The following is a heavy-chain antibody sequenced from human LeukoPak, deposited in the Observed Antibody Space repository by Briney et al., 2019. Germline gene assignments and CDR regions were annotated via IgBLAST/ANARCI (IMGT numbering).Heavy chain of an antibody. CDR2: IYYSGST. Sequence: SETLSLTCTVSGGSISSSSYYWGWIRQPPGKGLEWIGSIYYSGSTYYNPSLKSRVTISVDTSKNQFSLKLSSVTAADTAVYYCARDGSGSYYGAFDIWGQGTMVTVSS. V-gene: IGHV4-39*07. D-gene: IGHD3-10*01. CDR1: GGSISSSSYY. CDR3: ARDGSGSYYGAFDI. J-gene: IGHJ3*02.